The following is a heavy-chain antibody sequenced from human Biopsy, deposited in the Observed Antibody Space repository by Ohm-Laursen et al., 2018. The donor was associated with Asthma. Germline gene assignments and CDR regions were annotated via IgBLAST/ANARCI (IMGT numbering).Heavy chain of an antibody. J-gene: IGHJ6*02. CDR3: AGVVSCGDIYFGIDV. V-gene: IGHV4-30-4*01. CDR2: VFWSGST. D-gene: IGHD4-23*01. CDR1: GGYTGSSDHH. Sequence: SQTLSLTCRVSGGYTGSSDHHWAWIRQAPGKGLEWIGFVFWSGSTHYSRSLERRVSISIDTATNEFSMKLWSVTPADTAVYFCAGVVSCGDIYFGIDVWGPGNTVVVS.